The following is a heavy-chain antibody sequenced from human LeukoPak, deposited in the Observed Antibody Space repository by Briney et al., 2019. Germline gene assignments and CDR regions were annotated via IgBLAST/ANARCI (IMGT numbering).Heavy chain of an antibody. CDR3: ARVSGPTGFDAFDI. Sequence: GGSLRLSCAASGFTFSDYYMSWIRQAPGKGLEWVSYISSSGSTIYYADSVKGRFTISRDNAKNSLYLQMNSLRAEGTAVYYCARVSGPTGFDAFDIWGQGTMVTVSS. CDR2: ISSSGSTI. CDR1: GFTFSDYY. D-gene: IGHD3-10*01. J-gene: IGHJ3*02. V-gene: IGHV3-11*01.